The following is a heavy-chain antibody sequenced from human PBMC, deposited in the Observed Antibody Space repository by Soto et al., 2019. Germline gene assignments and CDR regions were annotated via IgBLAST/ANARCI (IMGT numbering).Heavy chain of an antibody. V-gene: IGHV3-15*01. CDR3: TTQAIAAAGLAEYFQH. CDR2: IKSKTDGGTT. J-gene: IGHJ1*01. CDR1: GFTFSNAW. Sequence: GGSLRLSCEASGFTFSNAWMSWVRQAPGKGLEWVGRIKSKTDGGTTDYAAPVKGRFTISRDDSKNTLYLQMNSLKTEDTAVYYCTTQAIAAAGLAEYFQHWGQGTLVPVSS. D-gene: IGHD6-13*01.